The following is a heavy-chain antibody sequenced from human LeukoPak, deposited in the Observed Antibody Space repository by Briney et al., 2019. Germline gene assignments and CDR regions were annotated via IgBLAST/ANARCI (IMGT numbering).Heavy chain of an antibody. J-gene: IGHJ4*02. V-gene: IGHV4-34*01. CDR2: INHSGST. CDR1: GGSFSGYY. D-gene: IGHD6-19*01. CDR3: ARVRGSKWVARFDY. Sequence: PSETLSLTCAVYGGSFSGYYWSWIRQSPGKGLEWIGEINHSGSTNYNPSLKSRVTISVDTSKNQFSLKLSSVTAADTAVYCWARVRGSKWVARFDYWGQVTLVTVSS.